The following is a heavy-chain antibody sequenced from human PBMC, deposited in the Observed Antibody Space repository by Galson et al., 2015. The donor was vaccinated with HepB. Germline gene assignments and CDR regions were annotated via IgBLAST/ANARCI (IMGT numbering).Heavy chain of an antibody. CDR3: ARDEDAEAVVVPAATFDY. CDR1: GFTFSSYS. J-gene: IGHJ4*02. Sequence: SLRLSCAASGFTFSSYSMNWVRQAPGKGLEWVSSISSSSSYIYYADSVKGRFTISRDNAKNSLYLQMNSLRAEDTAVYYCARDEDAEAVVVPAATFDYWGQGTLVTVSS. D-gene: IGHD2-2*01. CDR2: ISSSSSYI. V-gene: IGHV3-21*01.